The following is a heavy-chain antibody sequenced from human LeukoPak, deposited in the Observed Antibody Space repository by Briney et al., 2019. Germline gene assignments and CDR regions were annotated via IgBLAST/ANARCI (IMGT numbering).Heavy chain of an antibody. CDR3: ARERGGTDAFNI. D-gene: IGHD3-16*01. J-gene: IGHJ3*02. V-gene: IGHV1-3*01. Sequence: ASVKVSCKASGYTFSSYAMHWVRQAPGQRLEWMGWIDVGNGNTKYSQKFQGRVTITRDTSASTAYMELSGLGSEDTGVFYCARERGGTDAFNIWGQGTMVTVSS. CDR1: GYTFSSYA. CDR2: IDVGNGNT.